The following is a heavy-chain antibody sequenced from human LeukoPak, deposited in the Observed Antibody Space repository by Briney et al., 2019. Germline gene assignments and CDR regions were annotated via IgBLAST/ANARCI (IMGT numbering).Heavy chain of an antibody. CDR2: IYYSGST. CDR1: GGSISSYY. J-gene: IGHJ3*02. Sequence: SETLSLTCTVSGGSISSYYWSWIRQPPGKGLEWIGYIYYSGSTNYNPSLKSRVTISVDTSKNQFSLKLSSVTAADTAVYYCAGDQGGYSYGYDAFDIWGQGTMVTVSS. D-gene: IGHD5-18*01. CDR3: AGDQGGYSYGYDAFDI. V-gene: IGHV4-59*01.